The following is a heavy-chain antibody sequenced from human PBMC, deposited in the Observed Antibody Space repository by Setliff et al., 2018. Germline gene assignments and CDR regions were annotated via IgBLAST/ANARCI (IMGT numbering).Heavy chain of an antibody. D-gene: IGHD6-19*01. CDR1: GGSISSGDYY. CDR2: IYYSGST. J-gene: IGHJ6*03. CDR3: AREQWLDPPGYYYMDV. Sequence: SETLSLTCTVSGGSISSGDYYWSWIRQPPGKGLEWIGYIYYSGSTYYDPSLKSRVTISVDTSKNQFSLKLSSVTAADTAVYYCAREQWLDPPGYYYMDVWAKGTTVTVSS. V-gene: IGHV4-30-4*08.